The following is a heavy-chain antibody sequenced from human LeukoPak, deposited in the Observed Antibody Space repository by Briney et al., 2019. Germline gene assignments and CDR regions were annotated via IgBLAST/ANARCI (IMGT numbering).Heavy chain of an antibody. J-gene: IGHJ4*02. CDR3: ARQGSGSLFDY. V-gene: IGHV5-51*01. CDR2: IYPGDSDT. Sequence: GGSLRLSCAASGFTFTSYWIGWVRQMPGKGLEWMGIIYPGDSDTRYSPSFQGQVTISADKSISTAYLQWSSLKASDTAMYYCARQGSGSLFDYWGQGTLVTVSS. CDR1: GFTFTSYW. D-gene: IGHD3-10*01.